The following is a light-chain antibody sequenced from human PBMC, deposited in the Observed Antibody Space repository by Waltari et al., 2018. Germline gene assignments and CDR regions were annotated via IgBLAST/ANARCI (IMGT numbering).Light chain of an antibody. Sequence: ESVLTQSPGTLSLSPGERANLSCRATQTISSNYLAWYQQKPGQAPRLLIYGASTRATGIPDRFSGSGSGTDFTLTISRLEPEDFAVYYCQQYGSSPLTFGPGTTVDIK. CDR2: GAS. CDR3: QQYGSSPLT. J-gene: IGKJ3*01. CDR1: QTISSNY. V-gene: IGKV3-20*01.